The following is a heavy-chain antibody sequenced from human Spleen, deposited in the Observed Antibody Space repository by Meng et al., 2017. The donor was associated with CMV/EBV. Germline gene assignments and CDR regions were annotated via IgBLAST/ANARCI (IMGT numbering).Heavy chain of an antibody. CDR2: VSWHSTIK. CDR1: GFTFDDYS. Sequence: SLRLSCAASGFTFDDYSMHWVRQAPGKGLEWVSGVSWHSTIKGYADSVKGRFTITRDNAKKSLYLQMNSLRPEDTALYYCAKEALELVFPLRSGMDVWGQGTTVTVSS. J-gene: IGHJ6*02. D-gene: IGHD1-7*01. CDR3: AKEALELVFPLRSGMDV. V-gene: IGHV3-9*01.